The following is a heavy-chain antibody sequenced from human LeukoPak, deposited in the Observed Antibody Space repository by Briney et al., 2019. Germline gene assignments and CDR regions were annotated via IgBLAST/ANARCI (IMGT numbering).Heavy chain of an antibody. CDR2: MYSSGST. J-gene: IGHJ4*02. CDR1: GFTFSSYA. CDR3: ARHAFIALDY. V-gene: IGHV4-59*08. Sequence: PGGSLRLSCAASGFTFSSYAMSWVRQAPGKGLEWVGYMYSSGSTNYNPSLKSRVTISVDTSKNQFSLKLSSVTAADTAVYYCARHAFIALDYWGQGALVTVSS. D-gene: IGHD6-13*01.